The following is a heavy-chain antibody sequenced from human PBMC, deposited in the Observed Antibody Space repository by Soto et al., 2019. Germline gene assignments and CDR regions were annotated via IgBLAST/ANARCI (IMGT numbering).Heavy chain of an antibody. D-gene: IGHD6-19*01. CDR3: ARVHVMVVAGSTFDY. J-gene: IGHJ4*03. CDR1: GDSLSSGSY. CDR2: IYHGGTT. V-gene: IGHV4-38-2*02. Sequence: SETLSLTCTVSGDSLSSGSYWGWIRQPPGEGPEWIASIYHGGTTFYNPSLKSRISISVDTSKNQFSLRLTSVTAADTATYCGARVHVMVVAGSTFDYWGPGTLVTVSS.